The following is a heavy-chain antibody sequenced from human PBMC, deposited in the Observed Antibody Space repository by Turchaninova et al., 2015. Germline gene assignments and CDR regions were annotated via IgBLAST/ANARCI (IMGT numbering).Heavy chain of an antibody. J-gene: IGHJ4*02. CDR3: ARDIIGALWY. Sequence: SWVGSVFMFSRFGMFWVRLTAGKGLEWISYSSKSGTDIHYADSVRCRVTVSRDNAKNSLYLQMNSLRAEGTGVYYCARDIIGALWYWGQGTLVTVSS. CDR2: SSKSGTDI. D-gene: IGHD1-26*01. CDR1: VFMFSRFG. V-gene: IGHV3-48*01.